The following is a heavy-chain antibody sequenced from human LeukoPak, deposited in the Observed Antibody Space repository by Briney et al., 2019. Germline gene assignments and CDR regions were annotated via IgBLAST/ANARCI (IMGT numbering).Heavy chain of an antibody. D-gene: IGHD5-12*01. V-gene: IGHV1-69*13. J-gene: IGHJ4*02. CDR1: GGTFCSYA. Sequence: GASVKVSCKASGGTFCSYAISWVRQAAGQGLEWMGGIIPIFGTANYAQKFQGRVTITADESTGTAYMELSSLRSEDTAVYYCARPQYSGYEQLDYWGQGTLVTVSS. CDR2: IIPIFGTA. CDR3: ARPQYSGYEQLDY.